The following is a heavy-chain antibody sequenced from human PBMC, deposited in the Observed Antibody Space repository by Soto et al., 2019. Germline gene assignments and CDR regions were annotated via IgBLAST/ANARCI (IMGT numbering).Heavy chain of an antibody. CDR3: VADYVATDAFEI. CDR2: ISYDGSNK. CDR1: GFTFSSCG. J-gene: IGHJ3*02. Sequence: QVQLVESGGGVVQPGRSLRLSCAASGFTFSSCGIHWVRQAPGKGLEWVAVISYDGSNKYYADSVKGRFTISRDNSKNTLFLQMSSLRAEDTAVYYCVADYVATDAFEIWGQGTMVTVSS. V-gene: IGHV3-30*03. D-gene: IGHD3-10*02.